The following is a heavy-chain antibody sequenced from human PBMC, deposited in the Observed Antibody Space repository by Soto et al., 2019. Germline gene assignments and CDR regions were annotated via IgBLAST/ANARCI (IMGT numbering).Heavy chain of an antibody. J-gene: IGHJ4*02. CDR1: GYSFTSCW. V-gene: IGHV5-51*01. Sequence: GESLKISCKGSGYSFTSCWIGWVRQMPGKGLEWMGIIYPGDSDTRYSPSFQGQVTISADKSISTAYLQWSSLKASDTAMYYCARHGLPGIAAAGIDYWGQGTLVTVSS. D-gene: IGHD6-13*01. CDR3: ARHGLPGIAAAGIDY. CDR2: IYPGDSDT.